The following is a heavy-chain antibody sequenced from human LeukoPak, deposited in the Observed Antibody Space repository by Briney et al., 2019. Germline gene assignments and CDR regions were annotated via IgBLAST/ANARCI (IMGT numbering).Heavy chain of an antibody. CDR3: AKDLLVAVDAFDI. CDR1: GFTFSSYS. V-gene: IGHV3-21*04. CDR2: ISSSSSYI. Sequence: PGGSLRLSCAASGFTFSSYSMNWVRQAPGKGLEWVSSISSSSSYIYYADSVKGRFTISRDNAKNSLYLQMNGLRAEDTAVYYCAKDLLVAVDAFDIWGQGTMVTVSS. D-gene: IGHD5-12*01. J-gene: IGHJ3*02.